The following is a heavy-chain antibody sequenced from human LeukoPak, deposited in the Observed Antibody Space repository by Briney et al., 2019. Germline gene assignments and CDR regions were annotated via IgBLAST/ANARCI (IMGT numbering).Heavy chain of an antibody. D-gene: IGHD6-6*01. Sequence: ASETLSLTCTVSGGSIRSYYLNWIRQPPGKGLEWIGYIYHSGSTNYNPSLQSRVTISVDTSKNQFSLNLNSVTAADTAVYYCARGGAARLHFQNWGQGTLVTVSS. V-gene: IGHV4-59*01. CDR3: ARGGAARLHFQN. CDR1: GGSIRSYY. CDR2: IYHSGST. J-gene: IGHJ1*01.